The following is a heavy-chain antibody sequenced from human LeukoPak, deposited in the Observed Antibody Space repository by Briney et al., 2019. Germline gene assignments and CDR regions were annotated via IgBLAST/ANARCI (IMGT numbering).Heavy chain of an antibody. V-gene: IGHV1-46*01. CDR2: INPSGGST. J-gene: IGHJ6*02. CDR3: ATGITIFGVGQYYGMDV. Sequence: ASVKVSCKASRYTFTSYYMHWVRQAPGQGLEWMGIINPSGGSTSYAQKFQGRVTMTRDTSTSTVYMELSSLRSEDTAVYYCATGITIFGVGQYYGMDVWGQGTTVTVSS. D-gene: IGHD3-3*01. CDR1: RYTFTSYY.